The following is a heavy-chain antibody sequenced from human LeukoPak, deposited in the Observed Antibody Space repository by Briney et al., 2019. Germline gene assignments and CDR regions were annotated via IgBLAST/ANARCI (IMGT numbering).Heavy chain of an antibody. CDR3: AKDESLSGWSLCDY. CDR1: GFTFSSYG. CDR2: IRYDGSNK. Sequence: SGGSLRLSCAASGFTFSSYGMHWVRQAPGKGLEWVAFIRYDGSNKYYADSVKGRFTISRDNSKNTLYLQMNSLRAEDTAVYYCAKDESLSGWSLCDYWGQGTLVTVSS. D-gene: IGHD6-19*01. V-gene: IGHV3-30*02. J-gene: IGHJ4*02.